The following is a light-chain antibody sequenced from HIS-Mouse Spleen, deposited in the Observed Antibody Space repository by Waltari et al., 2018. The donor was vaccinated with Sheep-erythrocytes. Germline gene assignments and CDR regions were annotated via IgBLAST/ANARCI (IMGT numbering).Light chain of an antibody. CDR3: QQYNSYSPLT. CDR2: KAS. V-gene: IGKV1-5*03. CDR1: QSISSW. Sequence: DIQITQSPSTLSASVGDRVTITCRASQSISSWLAGYQQKPGKAPKLLIYKASSLESGIPSRFSGSGSGTEFTLTISSLQPDDFATYYCQQYNSYSPLTFGGGTKVEIK. J-gene: IGKJ4*01.